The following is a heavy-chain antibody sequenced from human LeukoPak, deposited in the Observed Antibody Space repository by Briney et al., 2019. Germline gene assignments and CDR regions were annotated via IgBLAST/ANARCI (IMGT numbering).Heavy chain of an antibody. D-gene: IGHD2-2*01. J-gene: IGHJ6*04. CDR3: ARDPGYCSSTSCSGSGMDV. CDR2: ISSSSYI. V-gene: IGHV3-21*01. CDR1: GFTFSSYS. Sequence: GGSLRLSCAASGFTFSSYSMNWVRQAPGKGLEWVSSISSSSYIYYADSVKGRFTISRDNAKNSLYLQMNSLRAEDTAVYYCARDPGYCSSTSCSGSGMDVWGKGTTVTVSS.